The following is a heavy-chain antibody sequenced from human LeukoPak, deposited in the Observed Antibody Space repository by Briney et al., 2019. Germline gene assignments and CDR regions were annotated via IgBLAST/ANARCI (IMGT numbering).Heavy chain of an antibody. Sequence: SETLSLTCTASGGSISSYYWSWIRQPAGKGLEWIGRIYTSGSTNYNPSLKSRVTMSVDTSKNQFSLKLSSVTAADTAVYYCARAKLLHYYYYYMDVWGKGTTVTVSS. D-gene: IGHD2-15*01. CDR3: ARAKLLHYYYYYMDV. J-gene: IGHJ6*03. V-gene: IGHV4-4*07. CDR1: GGSISSYY. CDR2: IYTSGST.